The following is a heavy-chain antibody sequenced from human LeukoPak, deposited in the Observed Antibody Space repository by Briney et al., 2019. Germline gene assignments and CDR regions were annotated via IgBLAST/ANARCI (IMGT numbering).Heavy chain of an antibody. CDR2: IKQDGSEK. J-gene: IGHJ4*02. CDR3: ARDGDTAMALDY. CDR1: GFTFSSYW. Sequence: GGSLRLSCAASGFTFSSYWMSWVRQAPGKGLEGVANIKQDGSEKYYVDSVKGRFTISRDNAKNSLYPQMNSLRAEDTAVYYCARDGDTAMALDYWGQGTLVTVSS. D-gene: IGHD5-18*01. V-gene: IGHV3-7*01.